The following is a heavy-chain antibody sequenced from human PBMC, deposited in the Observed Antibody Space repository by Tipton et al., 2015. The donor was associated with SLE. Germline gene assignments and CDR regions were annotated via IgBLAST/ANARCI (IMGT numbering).Heavy chain of an antibody. J-gene: IGHJ5*02. D-gene: IGHD5-12*01. CDR2: IYYSGST. CDR3: ARRWLRNWFDP. Sequence: TLSLTCTVSGGSISSYYWSWIRQPPGKGLEWIGYIYYSGSTNYNPSLKSRVTISVDTSKNQFSLKLSSVTAADTAVYYCARRWLRNWFDPWGQGTLVTVSS. CDR1: GGSISSYY. V-gene: IGHV4-59*08.